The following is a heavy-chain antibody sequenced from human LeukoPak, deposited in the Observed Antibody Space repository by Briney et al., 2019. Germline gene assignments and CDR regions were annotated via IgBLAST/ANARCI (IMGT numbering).Heavy chain of an antibody. D-gene: IGHD1-26*01. CDR2: IYHSGST. V-gene: IGHV4-4*02. CDR3: ARVSSGATTVDY. J-gene: IGHJ4*02. CDR1: GGSISSSNW. Sequence: SETLSLTRAVSGGSISSSNWWSWVRQPPGKGLEWIGEIYHSGSTNYNPSLKSRVTISVDKSKNQFSLKLSSVTAADTAVYYCARVSSGATTVDYWGQGTLVTVSS.